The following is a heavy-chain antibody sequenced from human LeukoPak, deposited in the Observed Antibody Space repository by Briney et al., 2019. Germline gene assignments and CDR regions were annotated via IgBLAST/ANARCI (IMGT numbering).Heavy chain of an antibody. CDR3: ARVRSTSCYMMDCYYYYGMDV. Sequence: GGSLRLSCAASGFTFSGYWMSWVRQAPGKGLEWVANIKQDGSEKYYVDSVKGRFTISRDNAKNSLYLQMNSLRAEDTAVYYCARVRSTSCYMMDCYYYYGMDVWGQGTTVTVSS. D-gene: IGHD2-2*02. CDR1: GFTFSGYW. V-gene: IGHV3-7*01. CDR2: IKQDGSEK. J-gene: IGHJ6*02.